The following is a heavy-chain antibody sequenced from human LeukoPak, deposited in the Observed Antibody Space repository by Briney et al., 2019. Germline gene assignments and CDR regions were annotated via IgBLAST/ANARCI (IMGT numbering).Heavy chain of an antibody. D-gene: IGHD6-13*01. CDR1: GFTFSGYG. V-gene: IGHV3-33*08. J-gene: IGHJ6*02. Sequence: PGGSLRLSCEASGFTFSGYGMHWVRQAPGKGLEWVAIIWYDGSNTNYRDSVKGRFTISRDNSKNTLYLQMNSLRAEDTAMYYCARRTRYSSSYYSPYGLDVWGQGTTVLVSS. CDR3: ARRTRYSSSYYSPYGLDV. CDR2: IWYDGSNT.